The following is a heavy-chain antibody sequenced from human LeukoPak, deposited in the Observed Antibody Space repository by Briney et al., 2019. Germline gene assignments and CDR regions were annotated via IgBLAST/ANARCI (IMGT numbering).Heavy chain of an antibody. J-gene: IGHJ5*02. CDR2: IYYSGST. D-gene: IGHD6-6*01. CDR1: GGSISSYY. CDR3: ARERGIAARAPYNWFDP. Sequence: PSGTLSLTCTVSGGSISSYYWSWIRQPPGKGLEWIGYIYYSGSTNYNPSLKSRVTISVDTSKNQFSLKLSSVTAADTTVYYCARERGIAARAPYNWFDPWGQGTLVTVSS. V-gene: IGHV4-59*01.